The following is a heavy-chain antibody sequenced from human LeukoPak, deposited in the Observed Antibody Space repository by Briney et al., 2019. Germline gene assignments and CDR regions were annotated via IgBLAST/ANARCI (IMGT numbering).Heavy chain of an antibody. J-gene: IGHJ4*01. CDR2: LAADGSGT. CDR3: ARDGFTGPRTAYLDH. D-gene: IGHD2-8*02. Sequence: GGSLRLSCEASGFTFSRYAMHWVRQTPGMGLVWVSRLAADGSGTNYADSVKGRFTISRDNAKNTVYLQMSSLRAEDTAVYYCARDGFTGPRTAYLDHWGQGTLVTVSS. V-gene: IGHV3-74*01. CDR1: GFTFSRYA.